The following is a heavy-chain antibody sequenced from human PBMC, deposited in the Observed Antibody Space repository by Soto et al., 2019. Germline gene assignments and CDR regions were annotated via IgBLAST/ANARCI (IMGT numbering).Heavy chain of an antibody. D-gene: IGHD6-19*01. Sequence: QVQLQESGPGLVKPSGTLSLACAVSGDSIINDKWWSWVRQPPGKGLEWIGEIYHTGSTNFNPSLKSRVTISVDNSKNRFSLRLTSVTAADTAVYYCARASTYTSGWSYSVDYWGQGTLVTVSS. CDR1: GDSIINDKW. J-gene: IGHJ4*02. CDR2: IYHTGST. CDR3: ARASTYTSGWSYSVDY. V-gene: IGHV4-4*02.